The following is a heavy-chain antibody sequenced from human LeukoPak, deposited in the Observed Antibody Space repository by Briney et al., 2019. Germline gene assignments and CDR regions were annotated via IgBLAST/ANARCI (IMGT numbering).Heavy chain of an antibody. J-gene: IGHJ4*02. D-gene: IGHD5-12*01. CDR2: TYYRSKWYN. Sequence: SQTLSLTCALSGDTVSSSSAAWSWIRQSPSRGLEWLGRTYYRSKWYNDYALSVKSRITINPDTSKNQFSLQLKSVTPEDTAAYYCARDRGAYENFDYWGQGTLVTVSS. CDR1: GDTVSSSSAA. CDR3: ARDRGAYENFDY. V-gene: IGHV6-1*01.